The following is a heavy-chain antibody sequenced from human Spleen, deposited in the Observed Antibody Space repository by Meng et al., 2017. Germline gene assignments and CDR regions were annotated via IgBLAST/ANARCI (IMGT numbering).Heavy chain of an antibody. Sequence: QLQLWGAGLLKPSETLSPPCVFSGGSLSDYYWSWIRQAPGKGLEWVSYISNSGYTTYYADSVKGRFTISRDNAKNSLYLQINSLRAEDTAVYYCARDVRDYVSGSYIDYWGKGTLVTVSS. V-gene: IGHV3-11*04. CDR3: ARDVRDYVSGSYIDY. CDR1: GGSLSDYY. D-gene: IGHD3-16*01. CDR2: ISNSGYTT. J-gene: IGHJ4*02.